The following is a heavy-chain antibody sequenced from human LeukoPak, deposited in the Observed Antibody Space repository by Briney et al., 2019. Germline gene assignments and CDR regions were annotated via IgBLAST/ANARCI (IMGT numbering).Heavy chain of an antibody. Sequence: PSETLSLTCAVSGGSISSSNWWSWVRQPPGKGLEWIGEIYHSGSTNYNPSLKSRVTISVDTSKNQFSLKLSSVTAADTAVYYCARGSQYRGYYYGMDVWGQGTTVTVSS. V-gene: IGHV4-4*02. CDR3: ARGSQYRGYYYGMDV. CDR2: IYHSGST. D-gene: IGHD4-11*01. J-gene: IGHJ6*02. CDR1: GGSISSSNW.